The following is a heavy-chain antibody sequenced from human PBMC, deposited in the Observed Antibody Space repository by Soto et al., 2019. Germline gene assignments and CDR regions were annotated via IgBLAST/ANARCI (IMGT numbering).Heavy chain of an antibody. D-gene: IGHD6-13*01. CDR3: ARQGQHLDEPYFDP. J-gene: IGHJ5*02. CDR1: GYIFTTYW. V-gene: IGHV5-51*01. Sequence: GESLKISCKGSGYIFTTYWIGWVRQMPGKGLEWIGIIYPRDSDVRYSPSFQGQVTISVDESVSTAYLQWSSLKASDTAIYYCARQGQHLDEPYFDPWGQGTLVTVSS. CDR2: IYPRDSDV.